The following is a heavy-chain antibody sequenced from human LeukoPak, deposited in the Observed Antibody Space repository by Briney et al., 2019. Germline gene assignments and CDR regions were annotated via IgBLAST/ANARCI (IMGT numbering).Heavy chain of an antibody. V-gene: IGHV3-30*18. CDR1: GFTFSNYV. D-gene: IGHD1-26*01. CDR2: ISYDGSNK. J-gene: IGHJ4*02. Sequence: QPGGSLRLSCAASGFTFSNYVMHWVRQAPGKRLEWVAAISYDGSNKYYADSVKGRFTISRDNSKNTLYLQMNSLRTEDTAVYYCAKVHLEGASSLDQWGQGTLVTVSS. CDR3: AKVHLEGASSLDQ.